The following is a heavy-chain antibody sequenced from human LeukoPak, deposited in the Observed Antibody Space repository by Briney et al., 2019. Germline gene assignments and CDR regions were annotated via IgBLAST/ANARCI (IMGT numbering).Heavy chain of an antibody. D-gene: IGHD3-22*01. Sequence: GGSLRLSCAASGFTFSSYGMNWVRQAPGKGLEWVSYISTTSSTIYYADSVKGRFTMSRDNAKNSLYLQMNSLRAEDTAVYYCARDRPHYYDSSGYFDYWGQGTLVTVSS. CDR2: ISTTSSTI. CDR3: ARDRPHYYDSSGYFDY. V-gene: IGHV3-48*01. CDR1: GFTFSSYG. J-gene: IGHJ4*02.